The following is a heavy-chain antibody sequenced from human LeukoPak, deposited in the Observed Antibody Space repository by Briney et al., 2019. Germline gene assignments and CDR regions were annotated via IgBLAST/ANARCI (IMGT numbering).Heavy chain of an antibody. CDR1: GFTFSSYS. Sequence: PGGSLRLSCAASGFTFSSYSMNWVRQAPGKGLEWISYISGTGSAKHYADSVKGRFTISRDNAKNSLSLQMNSLRAEDTAVYYCAVVEMSTPTPKYFDYWGQGTLVTVSS. CDR2: ISGTGSAK. V-gene: IGHV3-48*04. J-gene: IGHJ4*02. D-gene: IGHD5-24*01. CDR3: AVVEMSTPTPKYFDY.